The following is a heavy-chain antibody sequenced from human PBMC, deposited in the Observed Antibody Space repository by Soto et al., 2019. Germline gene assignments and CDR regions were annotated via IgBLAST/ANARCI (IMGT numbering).Heavy chain of an antibody. D-gene: IGHD4-4*01. V-gene: IGHV4-59*01. J-gene: IGHJ4*02. CDR3: ARQATVTRVDY. CDR1: GGSISSYY. CDR2: IYYSGST. Sequence: SETLSLTCTVSGGSISSYYWSWIRQPPGKGLEWIGYIYYSGSTNYNPSLKSRVTISVDTSQNQFSLKLSSVTAADTAVYYCARQATVTRVDYWGQGTLVTVSS.